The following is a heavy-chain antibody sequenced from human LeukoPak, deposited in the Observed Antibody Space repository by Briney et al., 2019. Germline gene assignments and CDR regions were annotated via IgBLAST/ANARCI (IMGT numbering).Heavy chain of an antibody. CDR1: GYTFSGYY. J-gene: IGHJ4*02. Sequence: ASVKVSCKASGYTFSGYYMHWVRQAPGQGLEWMGWIDPNSGGTNYAQKFQGRVTMTRDTSISTAYMELIRLSSAHTAVSYCARVGRAYTARSSFFDYWGQGTLVTVSS. CDR2: IDPNSGGT. V-gene: IGHV1-2*02. D-gene: IGHD6-6*01. CDR3: ARVGRAYTARSSFFDY.